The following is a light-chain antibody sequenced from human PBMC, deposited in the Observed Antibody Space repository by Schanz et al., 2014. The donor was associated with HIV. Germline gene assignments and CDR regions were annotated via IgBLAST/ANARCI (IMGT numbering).Light chain of an antibody. Sequence: EVVMTQSPATLSVPPGGTVTLSCRASQSVSTMLDWFQQKPGQAPRLLIYGASSRATGIPDRFSGSESGTDFTLTINRMEPEDYAVYYCQQYGSPPWTFGQGTKVEI. CDR3: QQYGSPPWT. CDR1: QSVSTM. CDR2: GAS. J-gene: IGKJ1*01. V-gene: IGKV3-20*01.